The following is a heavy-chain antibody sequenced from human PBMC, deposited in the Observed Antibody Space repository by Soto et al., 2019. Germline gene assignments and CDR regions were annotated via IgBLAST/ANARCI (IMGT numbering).Heavy chain of an antibody. Sequence: EVQLVESGGGLVQPGGSLRLSCAASGFTFDDYSMHWVRQAPGRGLEWVSGISWHSGSIDYADSVKGRFTISRDNAKNFLYLEMNSLRPEDTALYYCARGDLGAVAGYFEYWGQGTLVTASS. CDR1: GFTFDDYS. CDR2: ISWHSGSI. CDR3: ARGDLGAVAGYFEY. V-gene: IGHV3-9*01. J-gene: IGHJ4*02. D-gene: IGHD6-19*01.